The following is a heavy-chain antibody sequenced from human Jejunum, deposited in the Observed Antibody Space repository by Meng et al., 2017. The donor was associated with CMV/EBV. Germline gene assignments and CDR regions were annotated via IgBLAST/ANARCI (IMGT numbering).Heavy chain of an antibody. CDR2: KKKKGKE. CDR3: ARPGCSGYGDPFDI. D-gene: IGHD5-12*01. J-gene: IGHJ3*02. V-gene: IGHV4-39*01. Sequence: GRSRQEQGKGEEWKARKKKKGKEKKKKKIKRGKKTTVEPTKNQFSLRMSSVTAADTAVYYCARPGCSGYGDPFDIWGQGTMVTVSS.